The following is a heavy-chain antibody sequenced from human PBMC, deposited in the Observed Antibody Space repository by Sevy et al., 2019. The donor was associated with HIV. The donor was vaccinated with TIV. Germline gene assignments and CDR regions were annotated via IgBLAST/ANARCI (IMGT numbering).Heavy chain of an antibody. Sequence: ASVKVSCKASGYTFTSYEINWVRQAAGQGLGWMGWMNPNSGNTGYAQKFQGRVTLTNSTSIGTAYMELSSLRSEDTAMYYCARQLAPNWFDLWGQGTMVTVSS. D-gene: IGHD6-13*01. J-gene: IGHJ3*01. CDR1: GYTFTSYE. CDR3: ARQLAPNWFDL. CDR2: MNPNSGNT. V-gene: IGHV1-8*03.